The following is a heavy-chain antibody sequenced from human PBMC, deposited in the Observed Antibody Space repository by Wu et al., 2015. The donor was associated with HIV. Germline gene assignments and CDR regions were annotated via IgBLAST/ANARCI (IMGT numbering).Heavy chain of an antibody. V-gene: IGHV1-8*01. CDR3: ARQRAYTSGWYIFDY. CDR1: GYTFTSYD. Sequence: QVQLVQSGAEVKKPGASVKVSCKASGYTFTSYDINWVRQATGQGLEWMGWMNPRTGNTGYAQKFQGRVTMTRDTSISTANMELSSLRSEDTAVYYCARQRAYTSGWYIFDYWGQGTLVTVS. J-gene: IGHJ4*02. CDR2: MNPRTGNT. D-gene: IGHD6-19*01.